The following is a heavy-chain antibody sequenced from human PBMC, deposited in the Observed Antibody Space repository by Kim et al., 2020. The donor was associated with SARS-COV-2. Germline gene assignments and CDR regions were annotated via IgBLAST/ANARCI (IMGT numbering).Heavy chain of an antibody. J-gene: IGHJ6*02. V-gene: IGHV3-43*01. D-gene: IGHD1-26*01. CDR2: ISWDGGST. Sequence: GGSLRLSCAASGFTFDDYTMHWVRQAPGKGLEWVSLISWDGGSTYYADSVKGRFTISRDNSKNSLYLQMNSLRTEDTALYYCAKDISGSYSFPQYYGMDVRGQGNTGTVSS. CDR3: AKDISGSYSFPQYYGMDV. CDR1: GFTFDDYT.